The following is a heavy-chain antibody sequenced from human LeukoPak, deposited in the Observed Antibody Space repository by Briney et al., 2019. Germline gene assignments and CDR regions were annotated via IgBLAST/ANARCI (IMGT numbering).Heavy chain of an antibody. CDR2: IHYSGTT. CDR1: GGSISTYH. CDR3: ASRVTTPCTTDFDY. J-gene: IGHJ4*02. D-gene: IGHD2-8*01. V-gene: IGHV4-59*01. Sequence: PSETLSLTCAVSGGSISTYHWSWIRQPPGKGLEWIGYIHYSGTTNYNPSLKSRVTISVDTSKRQVSLKLTSVTASDTAVYYCASRVTTPCTTDFDYWGQGTLVTVSS.